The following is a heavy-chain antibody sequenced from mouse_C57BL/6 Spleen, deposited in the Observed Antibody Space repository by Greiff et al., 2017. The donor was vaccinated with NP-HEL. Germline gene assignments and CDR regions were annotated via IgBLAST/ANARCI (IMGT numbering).Heavy chain of an antibody. CDR3: ARDPDGTVVPYYFDY. D-gene: IGHD1-1*01. J-gene: IGHJ2*01. V-gene: IGHV5-4*01. Sequence: DVKLVESGGGLVKPGGSLKLSCAASGFTFSSYAMSWVRQTPEKRLEWVATISDGGSYTYYPDNVKGRFTISRDNAKNNLYLQMSHLKSEDTAMYYCARDPDGTVVPYYFDYWGQGTTLTVSS. CDR1: GFTFSSYA. CDR2: ISDGGSYT.